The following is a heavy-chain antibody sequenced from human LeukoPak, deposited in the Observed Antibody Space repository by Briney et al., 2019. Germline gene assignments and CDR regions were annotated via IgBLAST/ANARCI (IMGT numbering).Heavy chain of an antibody. CDR2: INPSGGST. CDR1: GYTFTSYY. V-gene: IGHV1-46*01. J-gene: IGHJ4*02. Sequence: ASVKVSCKASGYTFTSYYMHWVRQAPGQGLEWMGIINPSGGSTSYAQKFQGRVTISVDTSKNQFSLKLSSVTAADTAVYYCARAQVAIRSVDYWGQGALVTVSS. D-gene: IGHD5-12*01. CDR3: ARAQVAIRSVDY.